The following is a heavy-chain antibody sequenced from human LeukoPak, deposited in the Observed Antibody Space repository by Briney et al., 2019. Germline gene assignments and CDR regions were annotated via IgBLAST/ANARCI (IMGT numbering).Heavy chain of an antibody. D-gene: IGHD2-8*02. V-gene: IGHV3-30*04. Sequence: GGSLRLSCAVSGFTFSAHTMHWVRQAPGKGLDWVAVVKHDGSFTSYAASVKGRFTISRDNSKNTVVLQMNRLSVDDTAIYYCARQRLEASGLDNWGQGMLVTVAS. CDR3: ARQRLEASGLDN. CDR1: GFTFSAHT. J-gene: IGHJ4*02. CDR2: VKHDGSFT.